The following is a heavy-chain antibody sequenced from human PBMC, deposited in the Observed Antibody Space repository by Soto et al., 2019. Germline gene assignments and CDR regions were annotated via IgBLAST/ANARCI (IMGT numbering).Heavy chain of an antibody. J-gene: IGHJ5*02. CDR2: IYHSGST. D-gene: IGHD6-13*01. Sequence: QLQLQESGSGLVKPSQTLSLTCAVSGGYISSGGYSWSWIRQPPGKGLEWIGYIYHSGSTYYNPSLKSRVTIPVDRSKNQFSLKLSSVTAADTAVYYCAREVLQAAAGNWFDPWGQGTLVTVSS. V-gene: IGHV4-30-2*01. CDR3: AREVLQAAAGNWFDP. CDR1: GGYISSGGYS.